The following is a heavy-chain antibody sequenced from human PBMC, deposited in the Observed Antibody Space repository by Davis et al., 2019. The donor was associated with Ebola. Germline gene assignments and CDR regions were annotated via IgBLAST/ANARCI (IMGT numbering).Heavy chain of an antibody. Sequence: ASVKVSCKASGYTFTGYYMHWVRQAPGQGLEWMGWINPNSGGTNYAQKFQGRVTMIRDTSISTAYMELSRLRSDDTAVYYCARGVRGYSYGIDYWGQGTLVTVSS. J-gene: IGHJ4*02. CDR1: GYTFTGYY. D-gene: IGHD5-18*01. CDR2: INPNSGGT. V-gene: IGHV1-2*02. CDR3: ARGVRGYSYGIDY.